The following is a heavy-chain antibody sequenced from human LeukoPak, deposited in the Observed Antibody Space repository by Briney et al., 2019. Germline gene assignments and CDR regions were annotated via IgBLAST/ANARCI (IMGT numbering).Heavy chain of an antibody. CDR3: ATAKSLRYYYMDV. CDR2: FAPEDGET. D-gene: IGHD4/OR15-4a*01. V-gene: IGHV1-24*01. J-gene: IGHJ6*03. Sequence: GASVKISCKVSGYTLTELSMHWVRQAPGKGLEWMGGFAPEDGETIYAQKFQGRVTMTEDTSTDTAYMELSSLRSEDTAVYYCATAKSLRYYYMDVWGKGTTVTVSS. CDR1: GYTLTELS.